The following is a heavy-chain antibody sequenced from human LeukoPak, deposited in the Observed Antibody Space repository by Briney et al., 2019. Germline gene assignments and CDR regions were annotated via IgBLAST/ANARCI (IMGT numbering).Heavy chain of an antibody. J-gene: IGHJ3*02. CDR3: ARLRITIFGVVTRDAFDI. CDR2: IIPIFGTA. CDR1: GGTFSSYA. Sequence: SVKVSCKASGGTFSSYAISWVRQAPGQGLEWMGGIIPIFGTANYAQKFQGRVTITTDESTSTAYMELSSLRSEDTAVYYCARLRITIFGVVTRDAFDIWGQGTMVTVSS. V-gene: IGHV1-69*05. D-gene: IGHD3-3*01.